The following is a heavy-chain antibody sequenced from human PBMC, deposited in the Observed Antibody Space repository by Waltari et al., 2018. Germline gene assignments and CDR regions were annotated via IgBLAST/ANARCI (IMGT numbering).Heavy chain of an antibody. J-gene: IGHJ4*02. CDR3: ARGSAYVDSMDY. D-gene: IGHD4-17*01. CDR1: GDTISYGGYS. CDR2: VDYRGST. Sequence: QLRESGSSLVRPSETLSLTCAVSGDTISYGGYSWNWIRQKPGEGLKRLGCVDYRGSTHYGRPFESRGSMSVDWSKNQFSLSLTPVTAADTAVYFCARGSAYVDSMDYWGPGSLVTVSS. V-gene: IGHV4-30-2*01.